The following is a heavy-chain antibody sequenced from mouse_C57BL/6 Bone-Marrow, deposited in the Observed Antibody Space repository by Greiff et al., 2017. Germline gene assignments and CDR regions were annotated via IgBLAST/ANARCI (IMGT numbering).Heavy chain of an antibody. D-gene: IGHD1-1*01. J-gene: IGHJ2*01. V-gene: IGHV1-80*01. Sequence: VKLMESGAELVKPGASVKISCKASGYAFSSYWMNWVKQRPGKGLEWIGQIYPGDGDTNYNGKFKGKATLTAYKSSSTAYMQLSSLTSEDSAVYFCARLGDPYYYGSSYDYFDYWGQGTTLTVSS. CDR1: GYAFSSYW. CDR3: ARLGDPYYYGSSYDYFDY. CDR2: IYPGDGDT.